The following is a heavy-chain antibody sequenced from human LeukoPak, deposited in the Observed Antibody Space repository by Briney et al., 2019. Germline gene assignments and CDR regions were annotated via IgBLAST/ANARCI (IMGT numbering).Heavy chain of an antibody. D-gene: IGHD2-2*01. CDR3: ARGLLKGQLHLGYSYYMDV. V-gene: IGHV4-59*13. CDR2: IYYSEST. Sequence: PSETLSLTCTVSGDSISSYYWSWTRQPPGKGLEWIGYIYYSESTYYNPSLKSRVTTSVDTSKNQFSLKLTSVTAADTAVYYCARGLLKGQLHLGYSYYMDVWGKGTTITVSS. J-gene: IGHJ6*03. CDR1: GDSISSYY.